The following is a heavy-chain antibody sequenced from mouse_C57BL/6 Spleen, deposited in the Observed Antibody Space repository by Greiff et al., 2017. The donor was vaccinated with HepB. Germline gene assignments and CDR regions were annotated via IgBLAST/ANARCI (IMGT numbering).Heavy chain of an antibody. CDR3: ARDHYYGSSSGAMDY. Sequence: QVQLQQPGAELVRPGTSVKLSCKASGYTFTSYWMHWVKQRPGQGLEWIGVIDPSDSYTNYNQKFKGKATLTVDTSSSTAYMQPSSLTSEDSAVYYCARDHYYGSSSGAMDYWGQGTSVTVSS. V-gene: IGHV1-59*01. J-gene: IGHJ4*01. CDR2: IDPSDSYT. CDR1: GYTFTSYW. D-gene: IGHD1-1*01.